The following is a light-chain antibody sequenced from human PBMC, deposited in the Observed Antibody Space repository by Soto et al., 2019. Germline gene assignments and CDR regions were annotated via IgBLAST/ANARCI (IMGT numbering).Light chain of an antibody. J-gene: IGLJ7*01. CDR1: SSDVGGYNY. Sequence: QSALTQPRSVSGSPGQSVTISCTGTSSDVGGYNYVSWYQQHPGKAPKLMIYDVSKRPSGVPDRFSGSKSGNTASLTISGLQAEDEADYYFCSYAGSYPGVFGGGTHLPVL. CDR2: DVS. CDR3: CSYAGSYPGV. V-gene: IGLV2-11*01.